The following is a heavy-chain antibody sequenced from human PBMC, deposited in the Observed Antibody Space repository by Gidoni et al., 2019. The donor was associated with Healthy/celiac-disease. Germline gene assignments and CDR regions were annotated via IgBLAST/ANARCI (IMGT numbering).Heavy chain of an antibody. Sequence: EVQLVESGGGLVKPGGSLRLSCAASGFTFSSYSMNWVRQAPGKGLEWVSSISSSSSYIYYADSVKGRFTISRDNAKNSLYLQMNSLRAEDTAVYYCARDSGGYSGYEPDYWGQGTLVTVSS. CDR1: GFTFSSYS. J-gene: IGHJ4*02. CDR3: ARDSGGYSGYEPDY. D-gene: IGHD5-12*01. V-gene: IGHV3-21*01. CDR2: ISSSSSYI.